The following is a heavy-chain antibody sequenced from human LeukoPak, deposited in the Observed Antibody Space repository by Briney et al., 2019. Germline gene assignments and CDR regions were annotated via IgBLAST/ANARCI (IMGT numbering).Heavy chain of an antibody. V-gene: IGHV1-2*02. J-gene: IGHJ4*02. Sequence: ASVKVSCKASGYTFTGYYMHWVRQAPGQGLEWMGWINPNSGGTNYAQKFQGRVTMTRDTSISTAYMELSRLRSDDTAVYYCARAGNIAVAGTGYWGQGTLVTVSS. CDR3: ARAGNIAVAGTGY. CDR2: INPNSGGT. CDR1: GYTFTGYY. D-gene: IGHD6-19*01.